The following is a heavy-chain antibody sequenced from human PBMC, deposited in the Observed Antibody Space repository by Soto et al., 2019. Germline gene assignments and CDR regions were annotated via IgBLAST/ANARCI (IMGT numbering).Heavy chain of an antibody. CDR1: GGTFSSYT. J-gene: IGHJ3*02. V-gene: IGHV1-69*08. CDR2: IIPILGIA. D-gene: IGHD4-4*01. CDR3: ARDIGYSHYGAGAFDI. Sequence: QVQLVQSGAEVKKPGSSVKVSCKASGGTFSSYTISWVRQAPGQGLEWMGRIIPILGIANYAQKFQGRVTITGDKSTSTAYMELGSLRCEDTAVYYCARDIGYSHYGAGAFDIWGQGTMVNVSS.